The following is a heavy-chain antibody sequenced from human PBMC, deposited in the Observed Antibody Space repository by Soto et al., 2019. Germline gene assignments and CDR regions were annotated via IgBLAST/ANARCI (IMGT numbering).Heavy chain of an antibody. J-gene: IGHJ1*01. V-gene: IGHV3-53*01. D-gene: IGHD3-22*01. CDR2: IYSGGST. CDR3: ARDRVESGYPEYFQH. Sequence: LRLSCAASGFTVSSNYMSWVRQAPGKGLEWVSVIYSGGSTYYADSVKGRFTISRDNSKNTLYLQMNSLRAEDTAVYYCARDRVESGYPEYFQHWGQGTLVTVS. CDR1: GFTVSSNY.